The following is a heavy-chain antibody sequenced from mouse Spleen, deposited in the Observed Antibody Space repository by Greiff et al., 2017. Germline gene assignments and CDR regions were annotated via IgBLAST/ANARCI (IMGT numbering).Heavy chain of an antibody. CDR2: IDPSDSYT. D-gene: IGHD1-1*01. Sequence: QVQLQQPGAELVKPGASVKLSCKASGYTFTSYWMQWVKQRPGQGLEWIGEIDPSDSYTNYNQKFKGKATLTVDTSSSTAYMQLSSLTSEDSAVYYCEVLPLDYWGQGTTLTVSS. V-gene: IGHV1-50*01. CDR3: EVLPLDY. CDR1: GYTFTSYW. J-gene: IGHJ2*01.